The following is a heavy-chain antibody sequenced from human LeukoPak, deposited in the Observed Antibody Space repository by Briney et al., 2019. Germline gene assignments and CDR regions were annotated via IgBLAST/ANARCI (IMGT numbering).Heavy chain of an antibody. J-gene: IGHJ6*03. CDR2: TNPSSGDP. CDR3: ARSARHCNNGVCFTDYYIDL. V-gene: IGHV1-2*02. CDR1: GYTFTGYY. Sequence: ASVKVSCKASGYTFTGYYMDWVRQAPGRGLEWMGWTNPSSGDPNYPQKFQGRVTMTRDTSISTAYMEMSSLTSDDTAVYYCARSARHCNNGVCFTDYYIDLWGKGTTVIVSS. D-gene: IGHD2-8*01.